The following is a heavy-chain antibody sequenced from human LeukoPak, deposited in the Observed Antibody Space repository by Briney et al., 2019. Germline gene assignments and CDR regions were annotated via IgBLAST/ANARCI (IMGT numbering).Heavy chain of an antibody. J-gene: IGHJ4*02. CDR3: VKESGYFDY. Sequence: PGGSLRLSCAASGFTFSSYAMSWVRQAPGKGLEWVSTISGSGDSTYYADSVKGRFTISRDNSKNTLYLHMNSLRAEDTAVYYCVKESGYFDYWGQGTLVTVSS. V-gene: IGHV3-23*01. CDR1: GFTFSSYA. CDR2: ISGSGDST. D-gene: IGHD2-15*01.